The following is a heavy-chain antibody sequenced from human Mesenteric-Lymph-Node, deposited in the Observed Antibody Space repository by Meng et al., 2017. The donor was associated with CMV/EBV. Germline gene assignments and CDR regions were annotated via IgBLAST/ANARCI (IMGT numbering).Heavy chain of an antibody. V-gene: IGHV3-74*01. CDR1: GFTFSSYA. CDR2: IDSSGTDT. J-gene: IGHJ4*02. Sequence: GESLKISCAASGFTFSSYAMHWVRQAPGKGLVWVSEIDSSGTDTSYTDSVKGRFTISRDNAKNTLYLQMNSLRAEDTAVYYCTSLSAPSDYWGQGTLVTVSS. CDR3: TSLSAPSDY.